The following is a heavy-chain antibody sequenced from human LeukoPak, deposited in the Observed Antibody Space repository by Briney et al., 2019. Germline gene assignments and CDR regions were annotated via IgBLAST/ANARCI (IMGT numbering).Heavy chain of an antibody. CDR1: GFTFSSYA. CDR2: ISYDGSNK. D-gene: IGHD3-10*01. J-gene: IGHJ6*03. Sequence: PGRSLRLSCAASGFTFSSYAMHWVRQAPGKGLEWVAVISYDGSNKYYADSVKGRFTISRDNSKNTLYLQMNSLRAEDTAVYYCARAAELLKYYYYYYMDVWGKGTTVTVSS. V-gene: IGHV3-30*04. CDR3: ARAAELLKYYYYYYMDV.